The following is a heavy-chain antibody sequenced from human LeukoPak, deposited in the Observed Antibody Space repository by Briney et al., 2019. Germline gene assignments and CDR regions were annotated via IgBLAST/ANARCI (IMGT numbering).Heavy chain of an antibody. J-gene: IGHJ6*02. V-gene: IGHV3-49*04. CDR2: IRSKAYGGTT. Sequence: PGRSLRLSCTASGFTFGDYAMSWVRQAPGKGLEWVGFIRSKAYGGTTEYAASVKGRFTISRDDSKSTAYLQMYRLKTEDTAVYYCTLGATYYSGMDVWGQGTTVTVS. CDR3: TLGATYYSGMDV. CDR1: GFTFGDYA. D-gene: IGHD1-26*01.